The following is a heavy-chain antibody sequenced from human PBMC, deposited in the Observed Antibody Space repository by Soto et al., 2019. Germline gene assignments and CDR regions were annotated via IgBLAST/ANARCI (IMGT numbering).Heavy chain of an antibody. CDR2: VNEDGGEK. V-gene: IGHV3-7*01. Sequence: PGRSLELSCAASGYTIRGSYLRCFRQTQGKGLEWVANVNEDGGEKYYVDSVKGRFTVSRDNAKNSLYLQMNSLRAEDSGLYYCTRGPRPISTGTGAYWGQGTQVTVSS. D-gene: IGHD3-10*01. CDR3: TRGPRPISTGTGAY. CDR1: GYTIRGSY. J-gene: IGHJ4*02.